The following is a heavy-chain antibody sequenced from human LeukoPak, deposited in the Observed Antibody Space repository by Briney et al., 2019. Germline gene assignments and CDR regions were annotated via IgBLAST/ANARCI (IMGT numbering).Heavy chain of an antibody. CDR3: ARVGIAAAGTPQGGSSY. J-gene: IGHJ4*02. CDR2: INPNSGGT. Sequence: GASVKVSCKASGYTFTGYYMHWVRQAPGQGLEWMGWINPNSGGTNYAQKFQGRVTMTRDTSISTAYMELSRLRSDDTAVYYCARVGIAAAGTPQGGSSYWGQGTLVTVSS. CDR1: GYTFTGYY. D-gene: IGHD6-13*01. V-gene: IGHV1-2*02.